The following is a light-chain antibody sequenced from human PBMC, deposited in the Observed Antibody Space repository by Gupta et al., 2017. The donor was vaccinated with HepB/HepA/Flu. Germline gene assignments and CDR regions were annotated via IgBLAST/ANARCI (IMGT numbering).Light chain of an antibody. V-gene: IGLV3-21*04. J-gene: IGLJ2*01. CDR3: QLWHMSTYQRI. CDR1: NIGSKS. Sequence: SYVLTQPPSVSVAPGKTARITCGGNNIGSKSVHWYQQRPAQAPVLVIYDDSDRPSRIPERFSGSNSGNTATLTISGVEAGDEADYYCQLWHMSTYQRIFGGGTKLTVL. CDR2: DDS.